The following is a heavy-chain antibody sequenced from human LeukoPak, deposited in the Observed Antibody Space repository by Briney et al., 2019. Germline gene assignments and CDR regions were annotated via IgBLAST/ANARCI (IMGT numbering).Heavy chain of an antibody. CDR1: GFTFSSYA. D-gene: IGHD6-6*01. CDR2: ISSSSSTI. Sequence: SGGSLRLSCAASGFTFSSYAMSWVRQAPGKGLEWVSYISSSSSTIYYADSVKGRFTISRDNAKNSLYLQMNSLRAEDTAVYYSARLIAPRPDTDYYYSTDVSGKPTTATVSS. J-gene: IGHJ6*03. V-gene: IGHV3-48*01. CDR3: ARLIAPRPDTDYYYSTDV.